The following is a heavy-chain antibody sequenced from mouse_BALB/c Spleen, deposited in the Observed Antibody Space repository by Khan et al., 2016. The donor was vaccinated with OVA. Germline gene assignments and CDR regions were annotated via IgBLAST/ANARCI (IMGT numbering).Heavy chain of an antibody. CDR2: INYSGST. V-gene: IGHV3-2*02. D-gene: IGHD2-3*01. J-gene: IGHJ4*01. Sequence: EVKLMESGPGLVNPSQSLSLTCTVTGYSITSDYAWNWIRQFPGNKLEWMGYINYSGSTNYNPALKSRISITRDTSKNQFFLQLNSVTTEDTATYYFARDGSRYNYAMDYWGQGTSVTVSS. CDR3: ARDGSRYNYAMDY. CDR1: GYSITSDYA.